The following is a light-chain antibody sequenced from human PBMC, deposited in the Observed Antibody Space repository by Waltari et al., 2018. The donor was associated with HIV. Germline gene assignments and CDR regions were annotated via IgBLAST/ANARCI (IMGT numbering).Light chain of an antibody. Sequence: QSALTQPASVSGSPGQSITISCTATDSGLDVFKFVSWFQPNPGKAPKVSIYEVTNRPSGVSIRFSGSRSGNTAYLTISGLQAEDEADYYCTSYKPGTTSYVFGTGTKVTVL. CDR1: DSGLDVFKF. J-gene: IGLJ1*01. CDR2: EVT. CDR3: TSYKPGTTSYV. V-gene: IGLV2-14*01.